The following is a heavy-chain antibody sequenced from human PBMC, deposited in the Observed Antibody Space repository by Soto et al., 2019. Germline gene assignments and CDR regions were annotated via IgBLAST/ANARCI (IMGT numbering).Heavy chain of an antibody. CDR3: AVLGYYDSSGYPMAFDI. CDR2: INAGNGNT. J-gene: IGHJ3*02. D-gene: IGHD3-22*01. Sequence: VKVSCNASGYTFTSYAMHWVRQAPGQRLEWMGWINAGNGNTKYSQKFQGRVTITRDTSASTAYMELSSLRSEDTAVYYCAVLGYYDSSGYPMAFDIWGQGTMVTVSS. CDR1: GYTFTSYA. V-gene: IGHV1-3*01.